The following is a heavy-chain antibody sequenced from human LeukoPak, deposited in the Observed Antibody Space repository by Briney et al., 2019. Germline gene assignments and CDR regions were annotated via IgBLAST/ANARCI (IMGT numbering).Heavy chain of an antibody. CDR1: GGSFSGYY. CDR3: ARSPEPDYYGSGSHFDY. Sequence: SETLSLTCAVYGGSFSGYYWSWIRQPPGKGLEWIGEINHSGSTNYNPSLESRVTISVDTSKNQFSLKLSSVTAADTAVYYCARSPEPDYYGSGSHFDYWGQGTLVTVFS. V-gene: IGHV4-34*01. J-gene: IGHJ4*02. CDR2: INHSGST. D-gene: IGHD3-10*01.